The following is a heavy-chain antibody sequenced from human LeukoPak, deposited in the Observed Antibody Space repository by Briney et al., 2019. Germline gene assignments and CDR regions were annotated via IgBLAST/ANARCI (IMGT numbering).Heavy chain of an antibody. J-gene: IGHJ4*02. D-gene: IGHD4-17*01. CDR1: GGSISSSSYY. CDR2: IYYSGST. Sequence: SETLSLTCTVSGGSISSSSYYWGWIRQPPGKGLEWIGSIYYSGSTYYNPSLKSRVTISVDTSKNQFSLKLSSVTAADTAVYYCARNPAVTTPTVLLNTYYFDYWGQGTLVTVSS. CDR3: ARNPAVTTPTVLLNTYYFDY. V-gene: IGHV4-39*01.